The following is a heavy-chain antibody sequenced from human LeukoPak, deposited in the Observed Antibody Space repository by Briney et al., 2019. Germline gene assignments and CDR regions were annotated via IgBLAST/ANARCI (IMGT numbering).Heavy chain of an antibody. D-gene: IGHD3/OR15-3a*01. Sequence: GGSLRLSCVVTGFTLTTYTIYWVRLAPGKGLEWVAIISYDENNKYYADSVKGRFTISRDNNKDTVFLQMNNLRSEDTALYYCARFGLSATSSSYWGRGTRVIVSS. CDR3: ARFGLSATSSSY. J-gene: IGHJ4*02. CDR2: ISYDENNK. V-gene: IGHV3-30-3*01. CDR1: GFTLTTYT.